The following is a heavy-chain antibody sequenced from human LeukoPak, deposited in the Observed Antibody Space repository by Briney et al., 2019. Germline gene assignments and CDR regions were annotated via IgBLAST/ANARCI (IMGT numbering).Heavy chain of an antibody. V-gene: IGHV4-4*07. CDR2: IYTSGST. CDR3: TREGLYSSSRRTQNKSPRMDV. D-gene: IGHD6-13*01. CDR1: GGSISSYY. Sequence: SETLSLTCTVPGGSISSYYWSWIRQPAGKGLEWIGRIYTSGSTNYNPSLKSRVTMSLQTSKKQFHLNCRSAAAEPTAGYYFTREGLYSSSRRTQNKSPRMDVWGQGTTVTVSS. J-gene: IGHJ6*02.